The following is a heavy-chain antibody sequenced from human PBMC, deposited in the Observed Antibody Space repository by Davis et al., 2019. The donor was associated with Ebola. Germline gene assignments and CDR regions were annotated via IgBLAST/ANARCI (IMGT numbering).Heavy chain of an antibody. CDR2: INQDGGEK. CDR1: GFTFSGYW. CDR3: ARAGRITIFGVANFDY. V-gene: IGHV3-7*01. J-gene: IGHJ4*02. D-gene: IGHD3-3*01. Sequence: GGSLRLSCAASGFTFSGYWLTWVRQAPGKGLEWVATINQDGGEKYYVDSVRGRFTIARDNAKNSMFLQLNSLRVEDTAVYYCARAGRITIFGVANFDYWGQGALVTVSS.